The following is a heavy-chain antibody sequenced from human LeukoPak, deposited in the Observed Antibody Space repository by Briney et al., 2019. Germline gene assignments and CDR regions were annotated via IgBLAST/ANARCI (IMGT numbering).Heavy chain of an antibody. V-gene: IGHV3-15*01. CDR2: IKSKSDGGTS. J-gene: IGHJ6*03. CDR1: RFTLSNAW. Sequence: GGSLRLSCAASRFTLSNAWMTWVRQAPGKGLEWLGLIKSKSDGGTSDYAPHVRGRFTFSRDDSKVYLQMSSLKTEDTALYYCTTFNWNYYYMDVWGKGTTVTVSS. D-gene: IGHD1-20*01. CDR3: TTFNWNYYYMDV.